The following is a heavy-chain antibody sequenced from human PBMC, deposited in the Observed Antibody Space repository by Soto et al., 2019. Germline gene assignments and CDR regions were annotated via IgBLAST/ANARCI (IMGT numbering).Heavy chain of an antibody. CDR2: IYHSGST. J-gene: IGHJ4*02. V-gene: IGHV4-38-2*01. CDR3: KRRGSSGTPVDY. D-gene: IGHD1-26*01. CDR1: DYSISSGYY. Sequence: PSETLSLTCGVSDYSISSGYYWGWIRQPPGKGLEWIGNIYHSGSTHYNPALKSRVTISVDTSKNQFSLKLKSVTAADTAVYYCKRRGSSGTPVDYWGQGTLVTVSS.